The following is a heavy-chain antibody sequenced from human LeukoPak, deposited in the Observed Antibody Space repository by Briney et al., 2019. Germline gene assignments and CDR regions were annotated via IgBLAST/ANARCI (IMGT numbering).Heavy chain of an antibody. V-gene: IGHV1-69*05. D-gene: IGHD3-9*01. Sequence: SVKVSCKASGGTFSSYAISWVRQAPGQGLEWMGGIIPIFGTANYAQKFQGRVTITTDESTSTAYMELSSLRSEDTAVYYCARIDWGRGYFDYWGQGTLVTVSS. CDR2: IIPIFGTA. J-gene: IGHJ4*02. CDR3: ARIDWGRGYFDY. CDR1: GGTFSSYA.